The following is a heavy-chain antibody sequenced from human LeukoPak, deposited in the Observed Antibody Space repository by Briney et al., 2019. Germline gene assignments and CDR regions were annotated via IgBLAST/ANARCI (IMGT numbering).Heavy chain of an antibody. V-gene: IGHV1-18*01. Sequence: ASVKVSCKASGYTFTSYGISWVRQAPGQGLEWMGWISAYSGNTNYAQELQGRVTMTTDTSTSTAYMELRSLRADDTAVYYCARVLTYYYYGMDVWGQGTTVTVSS. CDR3: ARVLTYYYYGMDV. J-gene: IGHJ6*02. CDR1: GYTFTSYG. CDR2: ISAYSGNT.